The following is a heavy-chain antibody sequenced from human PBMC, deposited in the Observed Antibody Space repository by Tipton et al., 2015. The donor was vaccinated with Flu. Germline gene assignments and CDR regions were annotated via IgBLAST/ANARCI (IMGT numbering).Heavy chain of an antibody. CDR3: ASFISEYNWNYGGGLDY. Sequence: TLSLTCSVSGDSMSSYYWTWVRQPAGKGLECLGRIYSGGNTYYSPSFKSRLTMSIDTSKKQFSLNLSSVTAADTAVYYCASFISEYNWNYGGGLDYWGQGTLVTVSS. J-gene: IGHJ4*02. CDR1: GDSMSSYY. D-gene: IGHD1-7*01. CDR2: IYSGGNT. V-gene: IGHV4-4*07.